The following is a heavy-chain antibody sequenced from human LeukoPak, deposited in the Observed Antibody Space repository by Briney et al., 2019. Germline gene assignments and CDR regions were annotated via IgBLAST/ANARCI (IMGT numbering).Heavy chain of an antibody. Sequence: GGSLRLSCAASGFTFSDYYMNWVRLAPGRGLEWVSSISTSSTYTNYADSVRGRFTISRDNANNSLYLQMNSLRAEDTAVYYCARAQVVPAATYYYDYGMDVWGKGTTVTVSS. CDR3: ARAQVVPAATYYYDYGMDV. CDR1: GFTFSDYY. D-gene: IGHD2-2*01. J-gene: IGHJ6*04. V-gene: IGHV3-11*06. CDR2: ISTSSTYT.